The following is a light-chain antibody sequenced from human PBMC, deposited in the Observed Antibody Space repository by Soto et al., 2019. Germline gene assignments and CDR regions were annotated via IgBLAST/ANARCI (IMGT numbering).Light chain of an antibody. J-gene: IGKJ3*01. V-gene: IGKV1-12*01. Sequence: EIQMTQSPSSVSASVGDRGTITCRASQGISSWLAGYEQKPRNAPKLLIYAASSLQSGVPSRFSGRRDPTEFTLTTSSQKPEELATHYCQQANSSPLTFGPGTKLD. CDR2: AAS. CDR3: QQANSSPLT. CDR1: QGISSW.